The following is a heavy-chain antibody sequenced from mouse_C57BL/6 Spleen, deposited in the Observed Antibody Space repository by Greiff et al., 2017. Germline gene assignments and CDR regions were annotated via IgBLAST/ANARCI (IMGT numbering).Heavy chain of an antibody. CDR3: ARGVTTVVDLDY. V-gene: IGHV1-59*01. J-gene: IGHJ2*01. CDR1: GYTFTSYW. D-gene: IGHD1-1*01. CDR2: IDPSDSYT. Sequence: QVQLQQPGAELVRPGTSVKLSCKASGYTFTSYWMHWVKQRPGQGLEWIGVIDPSDSYTNSNQKFKGKATLTVDTSSSTAYMQLSSLTSEDSAVYYCARGVTTVVDLDYWGQGTTLTVSS.